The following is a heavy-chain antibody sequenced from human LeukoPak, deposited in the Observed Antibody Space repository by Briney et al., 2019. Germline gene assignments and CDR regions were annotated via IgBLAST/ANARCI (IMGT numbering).Heavy chain of an antibody. CDR3: AKEGPWFGDRSFDY. D-gene: IGHD3-10*01. V-gene: IGHV3-30*02. CDR1: GFTFSSYG. J-gene: IGHJ4*02. CDR2: IRYDGSNK. Sequence: GGSLRLSCAASGFTFSSYGMHWVRQAPGKGLEWVAFIRYDGSNKYYADSVKGRFTISRDNSKNTLYLQMNSLRAEDTAVYYCAKEGPWFGDRSFDYWGQGTLVTVSS.